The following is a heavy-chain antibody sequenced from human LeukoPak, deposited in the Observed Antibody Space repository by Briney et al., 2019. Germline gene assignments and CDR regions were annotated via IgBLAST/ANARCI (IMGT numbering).Heavy chain of an antibody. V-gene: IGHV3-23*01. CDR3: AKSNDDWLFQAHLNY. J-gene: IGHJ4*02. CDR2: LSGSGQSP. D-gene: IGHD3-9*01. Sequence: PGESLRLSCAASGFDFTKSAMNWVRQAPGKGLQWVAVLSGSGQSPYYADFVKGRFTISKDNSRNTLFLHMDSLRVEDMGIYYCAKSNDDWLFQAHLNYCGEGVLVTVSS. CDR1: GFDFTKSA.